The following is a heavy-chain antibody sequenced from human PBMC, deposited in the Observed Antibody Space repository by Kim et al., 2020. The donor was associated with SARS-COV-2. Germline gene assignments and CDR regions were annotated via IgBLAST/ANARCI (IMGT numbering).Heavy chain of an antibody. Sequence: NPSLKSRVTRSVDTSKNQFSLKLSSVTAADTAVYYCARLEGYSSGWYEYYWGQGTLVTVSS. D-gene: IGHD6-19*01. V-gene: IGHV4-59*08. CDR3: ARLEGYSSGWYEYY. J-gene: IGHJ4*02.